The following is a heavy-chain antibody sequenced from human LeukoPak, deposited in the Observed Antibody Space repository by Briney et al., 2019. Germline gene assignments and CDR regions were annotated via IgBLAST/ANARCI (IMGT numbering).Heavy chain of an antibody. Sequence: GASVKVSCKASGGTFSSYAISWVRQAPGQGLEWMGGIIPIFGTANYAQKFQGRVTITTDESTSTAYMELSSLRSEDTAVYYCARGDCSSTSCSNNWFDPWGQGTLVTVSS. CDR3: ARGDCSSTSCSNNWFDP. CDR2: IIPIFGTA. D-gene: IGHD2-2*01. CDR1: GGTFSSYA. V-gene: IGHV1-69*05. J-gene: IGHJ5*02.